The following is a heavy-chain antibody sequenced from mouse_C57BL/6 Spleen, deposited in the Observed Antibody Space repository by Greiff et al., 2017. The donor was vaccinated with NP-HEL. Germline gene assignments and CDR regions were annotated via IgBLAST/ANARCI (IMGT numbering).Heavy chain of an antibody. CDR3: TREGGKLGWYFDV. V-gene: IGHV1-15*01. CDR1: GYTFTDYE. Sequence: VQLQQSGAELVRPGASVTLSCKASGYTFTDYEMHWVKQTPVHGLEWIGAIDPETGGTAYNQKFKGKAILTADKSSSTASMELRSLTSEDSAVYYCTREGGKLGWYFDVWGTGTTVTVSS. CDR2: IDPETGGT. J-gene: IGHJ1*03. D-gene: IGHD4-1*01.